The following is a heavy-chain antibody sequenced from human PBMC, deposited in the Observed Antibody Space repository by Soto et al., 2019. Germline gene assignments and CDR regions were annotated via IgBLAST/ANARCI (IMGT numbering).Heavy chain of an antibody. CDR2: IWYDGSNK. Sequence: PGGSLRLSCAAXGFSFSSYGMHWVRQAPGKGLEWVAVIWYDGSNKYYADSVKGRFTISRDNSKSTLYLQMNSLRAEDTAVYYCAKDLYHYYYMDVWGKGTTVTVSS. CDR1: GFSFSSYG. V-gene: IGHV3-30*02. CDR3: AKDLYHYYYMDV. J-gene: IGHJ6*03.